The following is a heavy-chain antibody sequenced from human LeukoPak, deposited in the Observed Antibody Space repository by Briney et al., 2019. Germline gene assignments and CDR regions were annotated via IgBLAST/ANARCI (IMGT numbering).Heavy chain of an antibody. V-gene: IGHV3-23*01. J-gene: IGHJ3*02. CDR1: GFTFSSYA. CDR2: ISGSGGST. Sequence: GGSLRLSCAASGFTFSSYAMSWVRQAPGKGLEWVSAISGSGGSTYYADSVKGRFTISRDNSKNTLYLQMNSLRAEDTAVYYCAKALTAVVITGDAFDIWGQGTMVTVSS. D-gene: IGHD3-22*01. CDR3: AKALTAVVITGDAFDI.